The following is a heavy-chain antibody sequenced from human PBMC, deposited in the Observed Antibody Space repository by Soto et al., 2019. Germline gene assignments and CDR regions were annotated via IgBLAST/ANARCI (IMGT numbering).Heavy chain of an antibody. CDR1: GGPMNNYY. CDR2: MGYNGFT. J-gene: IGHJ6*02. CDR3: ARQGFGELHGLVDV. Sequence: QVQLQESGPGLVKPSETLSLTCTISGGPMNNYYCSWFRQPRGQGLEWIGYMGYNGFTRYNPSLRSRVAISLDTAKNQFSLNLSSVTAADTALYYCARQGFGELHGLVDVWGQGITATVSS. V-gene: IGHV4-59*08. D-gene: IGHD3-10*01.